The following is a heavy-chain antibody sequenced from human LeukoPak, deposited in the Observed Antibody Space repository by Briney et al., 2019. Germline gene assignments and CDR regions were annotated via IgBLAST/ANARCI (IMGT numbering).Heavy chain of an antibody. D-gene: IGHD6-13*01. CDR3: ARGIAAAGLDY. V-gene: IGHV4-59*01. CDR1: GGAISSYY. J-gene: IGHJ4*02. CDR2: IFYTGST. Sequence: SETLSLTCTVSGGAISSYYWNWIRQPPGKGLEWIGYIFYTGSTNYNPSLKSRVTISVDTSKNQFSLKLSSVTAADTAVYYCARGIAAAGLDYWGQGTLVTVSS.